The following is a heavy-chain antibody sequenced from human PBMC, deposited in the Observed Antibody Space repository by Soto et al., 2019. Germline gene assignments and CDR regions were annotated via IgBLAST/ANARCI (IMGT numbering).Heavy chain of an antibody. V-gene: IGHV4-59*01. CDR1: GGSMIGYS. CDR3: ASSGAGSGDY. J-gene: IGHJ4*02. Sequence: SETLSLTCTFSGGSMIGYSWSWIRQPPGRGLEWIGHISNSGTANYNPSLKSRVTMSVDTSKNQISLKVTSVTAADTAVYYCASSGAGSGDYWGQGTLVTVSS. D-gene: IGHD3-10*01. CDR2: ISNSGTA.